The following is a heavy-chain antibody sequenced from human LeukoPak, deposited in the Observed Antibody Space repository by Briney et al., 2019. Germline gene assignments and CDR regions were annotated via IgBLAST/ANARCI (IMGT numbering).Heavy chain of an antibody. CDR1: GGSISSSSYY. CDR3: ARTDYGSGSSIDY. D-gene: IGHD3-10*01. J-gene: IGHJ4*02. V-gene: IGHV4-39*07. Sequence: SETLSLTCTVSGGSISSSSYYWGWIRQPPGKGLEWIGSIYYSGSTYYNPSLKSRVTISVDTSKNQFSLKLSSVTAADTAVYYCARTDYGSGSSIDYWGQGTLVTVSS. CDR2: IYYSGST.